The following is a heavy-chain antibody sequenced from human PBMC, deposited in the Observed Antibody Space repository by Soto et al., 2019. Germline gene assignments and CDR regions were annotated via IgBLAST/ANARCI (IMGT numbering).Heavy chain of an antibody. CDR1: GFNFRAYG. CDR2: ISSDESKK. V-gene: IGHV3-30*18. CDR3: AKGSSSVYYYYYGMDV. J-gene: IGHJ6*02. D-gene: IGHD6-6*01. Sequence: QVQLVESGGGVVQPGRSLRLSCAASGFNFRAYGMHWVRQAPGKGLQWVAVISSDESKKYYADSVKGRFTISRDNSKNTLYQQMNSLRPEDTAVYYCAKGSSSVYYYYYGMDVWGQGPTVTVS.